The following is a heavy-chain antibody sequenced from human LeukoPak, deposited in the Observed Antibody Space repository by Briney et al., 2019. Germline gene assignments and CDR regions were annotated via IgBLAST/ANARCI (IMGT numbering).Heavy chain of an antibody. CDR2: ISSSGSTI. J-gene: IGHJ5*02. CDR3: ARYSSSSSWFDP. V-gene: IGHV3-11*01. Sequence: GGSLRLSCAASGFTFSGYYMSWIRQAPGKGLEWVSYISSSGSTIYYADSVKGRFTISRDNAKNSLYLQMNSLRAEDTAVYYCARYSSSSSWFDPWGQGTLVTVSS. CDR1: GFTFSGYY. D-gene: IGHD6-6*01.